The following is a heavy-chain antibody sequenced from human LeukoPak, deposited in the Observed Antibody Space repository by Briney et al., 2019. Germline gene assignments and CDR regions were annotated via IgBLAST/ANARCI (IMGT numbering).Heavy chain of an antibody. Sequence: GGSLRLSCAASGFTFTNYWMSWVRQAPGKGLEWVANIKEDGIEKHYVDSVRGRFTISRDNAKNSLNLQMNSLRAEDTAVYYCARDYDSSGYYQDDAFDIWGQGTMVTVSS. J-gene: IGHJ3*02. V-gene: IGHV3-7*01. CDR3: ARDYDSSGYYQDDAFDI. D-gene: IGHD3-22*01. CDR1: GFTFTNYW. CDR2: IKEDGIEK.